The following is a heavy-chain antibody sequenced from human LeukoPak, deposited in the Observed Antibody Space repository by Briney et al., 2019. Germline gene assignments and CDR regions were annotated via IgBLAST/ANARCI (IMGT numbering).Heavy chain of an antibody. V-gene: IGHV3-48*04. Sequence: GGSLRLSCTASGFTFSAYPMTWVRQAPGKGLEWVSYISGSGDIIYYADSVEGRFTISRDNAKNSLYLQMDSLRAEDTAIYYCARDMTITGADDYWGQGTLVTVSS. J-gene: IGHJ4*02. CDR3: ARDMTITGADDY. CDR2: ISGSGDII. CDR1: GFTFSAYP. D-gene: IGHD6-13*01.